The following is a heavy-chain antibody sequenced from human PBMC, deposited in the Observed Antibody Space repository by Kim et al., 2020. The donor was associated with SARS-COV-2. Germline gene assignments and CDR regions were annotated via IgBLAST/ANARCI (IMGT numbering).Heavy chain of an antibody. V-gene: IGHV4-39*01. J-gene: IGHJ4*02. CDR3: ASHYDSSGYIIDY. Sequence: YNPALKRRVTISVETSKNQCSLKLSSVTAADTAVYYCASHYDSSGYIIDYWGQGTLVTVSS. D-gene: IGHD3-22*01.